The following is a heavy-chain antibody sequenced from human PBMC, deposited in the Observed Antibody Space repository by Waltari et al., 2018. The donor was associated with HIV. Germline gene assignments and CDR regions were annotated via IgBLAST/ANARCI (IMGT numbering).Heavy chain of an antibody. CDR2: MFYTGSS. J-gene: IGHJ6*02. D-gene: IGHD1-26*01. V-gene: IGHV4-39*07. CDR3: ARDWDVTTACMDV. Sequence: QVKLQESGPGLVKPSATLSLTCVVSGASMRRGSYFWGWIRQAPGKGLEWIGSMFYTGSSYYNPSLKSRVNISIDTLNNQFSLKMTSVTAADTAVYYCARDWDVTTACMDVWGQGTTVTVSS. CDR1: GASMRRGSYF.